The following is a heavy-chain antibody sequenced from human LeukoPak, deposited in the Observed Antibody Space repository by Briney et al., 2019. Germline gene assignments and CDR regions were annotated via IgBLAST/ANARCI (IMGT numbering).Heavy chain of an antibody. Sequence: SSQTLSLTCTVSGGSISSGGYFWSWIRQHPGKGLEWIGYIYYSGSTYYNPSLKSRVTISVDTSKNQFSLKLSSVTAADTAVYYCARAFTVSSLYYFGYWGQGTLVTVSS. CDR3: ARAFTVSSLYYFGY. J-gene: IGHJ4*02. CDR2: IYYSGST. CDR1: GGSISSGGYF. D-gene: IGHD3-10*02. V-gene: IGHV4-31*03.